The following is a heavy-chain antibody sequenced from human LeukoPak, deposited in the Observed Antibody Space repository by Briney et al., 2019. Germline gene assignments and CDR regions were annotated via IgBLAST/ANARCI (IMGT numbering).Heavy chain of an antibody. CDR1: GGSVSGYY. V-gene: IGHV4-59*02. CDR3: ARDYCTSTTCPNWFDP. Sequence: SETLSLTCTVSGGSVSGYYWSWIRQPPGKGLQWIGYIHYSGSTNYNPSLKSRLTISVDTSKNQFSLKLNSVTAADTAVYYCARDYCTSTTCPNWFDPWGQGTLVTVSS. D-gene: IGHD2-2*01. J-gene: IGHJ5*02. CDR2: IHYSGST.